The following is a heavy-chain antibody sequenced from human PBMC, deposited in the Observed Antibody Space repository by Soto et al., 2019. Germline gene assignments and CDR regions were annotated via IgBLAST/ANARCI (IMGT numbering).Heavy chain of an antibody. Sequence: QVQLVQSGAEVKKPGASVKVSCKVSGYTLTELSMHWVRQAPGKGLEWMGGFDPEDGETIYAQKFQGRVTMTEDTSTDTAYMELSSLRSEDTAVYYCATGPFAGGPGHFDWLLFPGLRFDYWGQGTLVTVSS. CDR1: GYTLTELS. D-gene: IGHD3-9*01. CDR3: ATGPFAGGPGHFDWLLFPGLRFDY. J-gene: IGHJ4*02. V-gene: IGHV1-24*01. CDR2: FDPEDGET.